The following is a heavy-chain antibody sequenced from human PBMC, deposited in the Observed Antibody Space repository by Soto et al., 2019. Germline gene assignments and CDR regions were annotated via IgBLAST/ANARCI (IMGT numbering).Heavy chain of an antibody. CDR2: IDPSDFYI. J-gene: IGHJ6*02. CDR3: ARLQVVMELNGMDV. CDR1: GYSFTSYW. D-gene: IGHD2-15*01. V-gene: IGHV5-10-1*01. Sequence: GESLKISCKGSGYSFTSYWISWVRQMPGKGLEWMGRIDPSDFYINYSPSFQGHVTISADKSISTAYLQWSSLKASDTAMYYCARLQVVMELNGMDVWGQGTTVTVSS.